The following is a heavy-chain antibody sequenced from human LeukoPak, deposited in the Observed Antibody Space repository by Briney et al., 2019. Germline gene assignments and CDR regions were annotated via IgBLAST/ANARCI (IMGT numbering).Heavy chain of an antibody. CDR2: IISSGTTI. CDR3: ARERYCSGGSCYSNWFDP. J-gene: IGHJ5*02. V-gene: IGHV3-48*03. Sequence: GGSLRLSCAASGFIFSSYQMNWVRQAPGKGLEWVSYIISSGTTIYYADSVKGRFTISRDNAKNSLYLQMNSLRAEDTAVYYCARERYCSGGSCYSNWFDPWGQGTLVTVSS. CDR1: GFIFSSYQ. D-gene: IGHD2-15*01.